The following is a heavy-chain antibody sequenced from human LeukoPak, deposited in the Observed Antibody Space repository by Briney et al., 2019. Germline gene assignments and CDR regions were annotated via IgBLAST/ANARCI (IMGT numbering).Heavy chain of an antibody. D-gene: IGHD6-19*01. CDR3: AKVVSYSSGWFFHH. J-gene: IGHJ1*01. Sequence: GGSLRLSCAASGLTFSSYAMSWVRQAPGKGLEWVSSVNGSGYSAYYADSVKGRFTISRDNSKDTLFLQMSTLRVEDTAVYYYAKVVSYSSGWFFHHWGQGTLVTVSS. CDR1: GLTFSSYA. CDR2: VNGSGYSA. V-gene: IGHV3-23*01.